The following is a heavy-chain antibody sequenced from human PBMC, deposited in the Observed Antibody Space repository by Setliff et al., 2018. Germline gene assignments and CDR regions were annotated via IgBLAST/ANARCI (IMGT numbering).Heavy chain of an antibody. CDR1: GLTFNSYA. D-gene: IGHD3-3*01. CDR3: AGQGPIFGSGLIPGFDQ. J-gene: IGHJ4*02. V-gene: IGHV3-23*01. Sequence: GGSLSLSCAASGLTFNSYAISWVRQAPGKGLEWVSTVSVSGDNTYYTDSVKGRFTTSRDNSKNTVSLQMSSLRTEDTAIYFCAGQGPIFGSGLIPGFDQWGQGTMVTVSS. CDR2: VSVSGDNT.